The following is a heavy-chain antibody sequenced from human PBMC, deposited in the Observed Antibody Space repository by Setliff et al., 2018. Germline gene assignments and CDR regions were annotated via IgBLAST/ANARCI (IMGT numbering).Heavy chain of an antibody. Sequence: GASVKVSCKASGGTFSSYAISWVRQAPGQGLEWMGGIIPIFGTANYAQKFQGRVTMTRNTSISTAYMELSSLRSDDTAVYYCARDGISWLMWFDPWGQGTLVTVSS. J-gene: IGHJ5*02. CDR3: ARDGISWLMWFDP. D-gene: IGHD3-16*01. CDR2: IIPIFGTA. V-gene: IGHV1-69*05. CDR1: GGTFSSYA.